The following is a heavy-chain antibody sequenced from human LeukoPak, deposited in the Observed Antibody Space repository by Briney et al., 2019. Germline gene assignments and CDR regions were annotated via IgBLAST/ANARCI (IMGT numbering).Heavy chain of an antibody. CDR1: GFTFSSYG. V-gene: IGHV3-30*02. CDR3: VWADGDYVWGSYRLKFDP. Sequence: PGGSLRLSCAASGFTFSSYGMHWVRQAPGKGLEWVAFIRYDGSNKYYADSVKGRFTISRDNSKNTLYLQMNSLRAEDTAVYYCVWADGDYVWGSYRLKFDPWGQGTLVTVSS. J-gene: IGHJ5*02. CDR2: IRYDGSNK. D-gene: IGHD3-16*02.